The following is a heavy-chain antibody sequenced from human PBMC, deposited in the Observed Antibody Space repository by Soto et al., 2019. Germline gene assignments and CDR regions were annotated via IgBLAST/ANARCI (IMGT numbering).Heavy chain of an antibody. Sequence: GGSLRLSCAASGFTFRRYVMSWVRQAPGKGLEWVSAITGSGGSTSYADSVKGRFTISRDNSKNTLFLQMNSLVAEDTAVYYCAKDRAPAYYDTYYYYGMDVWGQGTTVTVSS. V-gene: IGHV3-23*01. J-gene: IGHJ6*02. D-gene: IGHD3-22*01. CDR2: ITGSGGST. CDR3: AKDRAPAYYDTYYYYGMDV. CDR1: GFTFRRYV.